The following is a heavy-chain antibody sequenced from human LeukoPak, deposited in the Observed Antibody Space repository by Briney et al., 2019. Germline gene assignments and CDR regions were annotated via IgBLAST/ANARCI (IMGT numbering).Heavy chain of an antibody. CDR2: ISDTGNT. J-gene: IGHJ4*02. CDR1: GFTLSSYA. CDR3: AKAPVTTCRGAFCYPFDY. D-gene: IGHD2-15*01. V-gene: IGHV3-23*01. Sequence: GGSLRVSCAAPGFTLSSYAMSCVCQAPGKGLEWVSPISDTGNTYHADSVKGRFTISRDSSKNTLFLQMNRLRPEDAAVYYCAKAPVTTCRGAFCYPFDYWGLGTLVTVSS.